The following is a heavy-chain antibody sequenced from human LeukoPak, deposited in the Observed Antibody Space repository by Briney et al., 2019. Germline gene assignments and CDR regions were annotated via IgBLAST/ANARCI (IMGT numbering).Heavy chain of an antibody. CDR1: GFTFSSYA. CDR2: ISGSGGST. Sequence: GGSLRLSCAASGFTFSSYAMSWVRQAPGKGLGWVSAISGSGGSTYYADSVKGRFTISRDNSKNTLYLQMNSLRAEDTAVYYCAKHSSSWYKVGWFDPWGQGTLVTVSS. CDR3: AKHSSSWYKVGWFDP. V-gene: IGHV3-23*01. J-gene: IGHJ5*02. D-gene: IGHD6-13*01.